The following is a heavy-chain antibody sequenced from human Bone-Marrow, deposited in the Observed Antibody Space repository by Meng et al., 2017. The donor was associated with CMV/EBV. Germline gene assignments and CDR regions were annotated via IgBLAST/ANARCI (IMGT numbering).Heavy chain of an antibody. CDR2: IKQDGSEK. Sequence: GESLKISCAASGFTFSSYWMSWVRQAPGKGLEWVANIKQDGSEKYYVDSVKGRFTISRDNAKNSLYLQMNSLRAEDTAVYYCARGLRSFDYWGQGTLVTVS. CDR1: GFTFSSYW. CDR3: ARGLRSFDY. J-gene: IGHJ4*02. V-gene: IGHV3-7*01. D-gene: IGHD4-17*01.